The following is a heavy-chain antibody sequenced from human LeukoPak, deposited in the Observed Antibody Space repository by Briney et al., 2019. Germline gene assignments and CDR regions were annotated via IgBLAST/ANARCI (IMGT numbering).Heavy chain of an antibody. Sequence: PGGSLRLSCAAAGFTFSSYSMNWVRQAPGKGLEWVSYISSSSSYIYYADSVKGRFTISRDNAKNSLYLQMNSLRAEDTAVYYCARETSSGWGRLVWYYGMDVWGKGTTVTVSS. D-gene: IGHD6-19*01. CDR1: GFTFSSYS. CDR3: ARETSSGWGRLVWYYGMDV. V-gene: IGHV3-21*01. J-gene: IGHJ6*04. CDR2: ISSSSSYI.